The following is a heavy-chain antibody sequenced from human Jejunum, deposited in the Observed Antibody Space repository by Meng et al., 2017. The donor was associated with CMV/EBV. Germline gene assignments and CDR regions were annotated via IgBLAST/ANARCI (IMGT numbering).Heavy chain of an antibody. V-gene: IGHV4-4*07. CDR3: ARDMHREVVIQDY. J-gene: IGHJ4*02. D-gene: IGHD3-10*01. CDR1: GGSISDYY. CDR2: IYSNGAT. Sequence: QVRRKESGPGLVKPSETLSLTCTGSGGSISDYYWSWIRQPAGKGLEWIGRIYSNGATNYNPSLKSRVTMSVDTSKNQFSLKLSSVTAADTAVYFCARDMHREVVIQDYWGQGTLVTVSS.